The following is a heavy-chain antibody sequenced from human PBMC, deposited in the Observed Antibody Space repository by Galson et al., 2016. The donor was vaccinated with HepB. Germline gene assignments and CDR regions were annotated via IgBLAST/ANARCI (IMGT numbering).Heavy chain of an antibody. J-gene: IGHJ4*02. D-gene: IGHD6-13*01. CDR3: TWYSSNLSFDY. Sequence: SLRLSCAASGFTFSGSAMHWVRQASGKGLEWVGRIRSKPNSYATAYAASVKGRFTISRAESKNTADLQMNSLKTEATAGYYCTWYSSNLSFDYWGQGTLVTVSS. CDR1: GFTFSGSA. CDR2: IRSKPNSYAT. V-gene: IGHV3-73*01.